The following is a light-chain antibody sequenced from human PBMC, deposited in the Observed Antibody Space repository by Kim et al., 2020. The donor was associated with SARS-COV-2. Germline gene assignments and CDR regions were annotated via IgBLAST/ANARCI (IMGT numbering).Light chain of an antibody. CDR1: SSNIRGGYD. CDR2: SNV. Sequence: RITSSCRGSSSNIRGGYDVHWYRQHPGTAPKLLIYSNVCRPSGVPDRFSGSRSGTSASLTITGLQAEDEAVYYCQSYDSSLRGVLFGGGTQLTVL. J-gene: IGLJ2*01. CDR3: QSYDSSLRGVL. V-gene: IGLV1-40*01.